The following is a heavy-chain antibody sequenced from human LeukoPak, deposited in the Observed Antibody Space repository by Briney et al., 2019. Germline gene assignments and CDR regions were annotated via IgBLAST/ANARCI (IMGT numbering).Heavy chain of an antibody. Sequence: GGSLRLSCAASGFTFSSYAVSWVRQAPGKGLEWVSTISGGGSTNTFYADSVKSRFTISRDNSKNTLYLQMNSLRAEDTAVYYCAKEPKFWGQGTLVTVSS. V-gene: IGHV3-23*01. CDR3: AKEPKF. CDR2: ISGGGSTNT. J-gene: IGHJ4*02. CDR1: GFTFSSYA.